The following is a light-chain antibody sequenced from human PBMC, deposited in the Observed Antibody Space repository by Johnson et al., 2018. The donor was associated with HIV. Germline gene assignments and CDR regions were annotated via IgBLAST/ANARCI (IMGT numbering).Light chain of an antibody. Sequence: QSVLTQPPSVSAAPGQKVTISCSGSSSNIESNSVSWYQHFPGTAPKVLIYENNKRPSGIPDRFSGSKSGTSATLVITGLQTGDEADYYCGTWARSLTAHYVFGGGTTVTVL. J-gene: IGLJ1*01. CDR3: GTWARSLTAHYV. CDR1: SSNIESNS. CDR2: ENN. V-gene: IGLV1-51*02.